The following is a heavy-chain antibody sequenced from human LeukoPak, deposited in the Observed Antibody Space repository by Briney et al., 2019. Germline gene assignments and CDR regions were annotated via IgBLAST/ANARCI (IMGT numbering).Heavy chain of an antibody. V-gene: IGHV4-59*01. CDR3: ASTTEGGYSYGYFYYYYMDV. J-gene: IGHJ6*03. D-gene: IGHD5-18*01. Sequence: KPSETLSLTCTVSGGSISSYYWSWIRQPPGKGLEWIGYIYYSGSTNYKSSLKSRVTISVDTSKNQFSLKLSSVTAADTAVYYCASTTEGGYSYGYFYYYYMDVWGKGTTVTISS. CDR2: IYYSGST. CDR1: GGSISSYY.